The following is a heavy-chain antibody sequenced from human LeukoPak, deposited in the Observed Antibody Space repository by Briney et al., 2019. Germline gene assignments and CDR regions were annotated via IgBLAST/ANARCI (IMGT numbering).Heavy chain of an antibody. J-gene: IGHJ6*02. CDR2: IYYSGST. V-gene: IGHV4-61*08. CDR1: GGSISSRGYD. D-gene: IGHD6-19*01. CDR3: ARGSGWPPCDYGMDV. Sequence: SETLSLTCTDSGGSISSRGYDWSWIRQPPGKGLEWIGYIYYSGSTNYNPSLKSRVTISVDTSKNQFSLKLNSVTAADTAVYYCARGSGWPPCDYGMDVWGQGTPVTVSS.